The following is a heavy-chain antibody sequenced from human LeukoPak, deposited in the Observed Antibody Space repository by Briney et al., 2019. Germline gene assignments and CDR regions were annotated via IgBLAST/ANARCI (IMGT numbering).Heavy chain of an antibody. CDR3: ARDFSSSYYYYGMDV. J-gene: IGHJ6*02. D-gene: IGHD3-10*01. Sequence: SQTLSLTCTVSGGSISSGGYYWSWIRQHPGKGLEWIGYIYYSGSTNYNPSLKSRVTMSVDTSKNQFSLKLSSVTAADTAVYYCARDFSSSYYYYGMDVWGQGTTVTVSS. V-gene: IGHV4-31*03. CDR1: GGSISSGGYY. CDR2: IYYSGST.